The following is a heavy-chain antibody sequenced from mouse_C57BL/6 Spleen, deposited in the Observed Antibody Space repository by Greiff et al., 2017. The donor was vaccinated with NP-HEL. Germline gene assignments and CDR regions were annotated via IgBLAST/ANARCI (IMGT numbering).Heavy chain of an antibody. CDR3: ARGLPFYWYFDV. J-gene: IGHJ1*03. CDR1: GYAFSSSW. V-gene: IGHV1-82*01. CDR2: IYPGDGDT. D-gene: IGHD2-4*01. Sequence: VQLQQSGPELVKPGASVKISCKASGYAFSSSWMNWVKQRPGKGLEWIGRIYPGDGDTNYNGKFKGKATLTADKSSSTAYMQLSSLTSEDSAVYFCARGLPFYWYFDVWGTGTTVTVSS.